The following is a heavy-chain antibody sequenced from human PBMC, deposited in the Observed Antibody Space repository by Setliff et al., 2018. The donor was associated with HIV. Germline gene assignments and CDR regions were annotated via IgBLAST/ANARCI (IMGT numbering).Heavy chain of an antibody. V-gene: IGHV3-30*04. Sequence: PGGSLRLSCAASGFTFSTYPMYWVRQAPGKGLEWVAVISYDGNNKYYAAPVKGRFTISRDDSKNTLYLQMNSLKTEDTAVYYCTTISYYYGMDVWGQGTTVTVSS. J-gene: IGHJ6*02. CDR1: GFTFSTYP. CDR2: ISYDGNNK. CDR3: TTISYYYGMDV.